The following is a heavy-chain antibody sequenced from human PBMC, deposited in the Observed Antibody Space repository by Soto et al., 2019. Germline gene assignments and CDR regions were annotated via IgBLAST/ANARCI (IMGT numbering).Heavy chain of an antibody. Sequence: QVQLVQSGAEVKKPGASVKVSCKASGYTFTSYGISWVRQAPGQGLEWMGRISGYNGNSNYAQNLQGRVTMTTDTSTSTAYMELRSLTSDDTAVYYCAREDIRDIVVVVGAPEGLGYWGQGTLVTVSS. CDR2: ISGYNGNS. CDR3: AREDIRDIVVVVGAPEGLGY. CDR1: GYTFTSYG. V-gene: IGHV1-18*01. J-gene: IGHJ4*02. D-gene: IGHD2-15*01.